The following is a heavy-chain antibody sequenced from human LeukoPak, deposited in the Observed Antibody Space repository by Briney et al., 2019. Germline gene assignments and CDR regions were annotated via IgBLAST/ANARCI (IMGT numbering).Heavy chain of an antibody. D-gene: IGHD5-12*01. CDR1: GGSIRSLGYS. CDR2: MYYTGTT. CDR3: ARSVSAYAGRGWFDS. J-gene: IGHJ5*01. Sequence: SETLPLTCSVSGGSIRSLGYSWGWIRQPPGKGLEWIASMYYTGTTYYNPSLKSRVTMSVDTSKNQFSLNLTSVTAADTAVFYCARSVSAYAGRGWFDSWGQGTLVTVSS. V-gene: IGHV4-39*07.